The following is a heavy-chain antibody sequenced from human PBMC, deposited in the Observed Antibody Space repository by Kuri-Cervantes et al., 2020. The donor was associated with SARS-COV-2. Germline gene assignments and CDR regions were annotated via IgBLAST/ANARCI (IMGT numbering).Heavy chain of an antibody. J-gene: IGHJ4*02. CDR3: ARAGRWLQSTPFDY. V-gene: IGHV3-21*01. Sequence: GGSLRLSCAASGFTLSSYSMNWVRQAPGKGLEWVSSISSSSSYIYYADSVKGRFTISRDNAKNSLYLQMNSLRAEDTAVYYCARAGRWLQSTPFDYWGQGTLVTVSS. CDR2: ISSSSSYI. D-gene: IGHD5-24*01. CDR1: GFTLSSYS.